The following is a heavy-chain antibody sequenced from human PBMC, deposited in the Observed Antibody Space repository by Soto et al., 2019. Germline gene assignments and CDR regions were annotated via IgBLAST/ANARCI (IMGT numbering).Heavy chain of an antibody. J-gene: IGHJ4*02. V-gene: IGHV3-15*07. Sequence: EVQLVESGGGLVKPGGSLRLSCAASGFTFSNDWMNWVRQAPGKGLEWVGRIKSKTDVGTTDYAEPVKGRFTISRDDXXXPLXXXXXXXXXXXXXXXYCTTEDVSWGALDYWGQGXLVTVSS. CDR3: TTEDVSWGALDY. D-gene: IGHD1-26*01. CDR2: IKSKTDVGTT. CDR1: GFTFSNDW.